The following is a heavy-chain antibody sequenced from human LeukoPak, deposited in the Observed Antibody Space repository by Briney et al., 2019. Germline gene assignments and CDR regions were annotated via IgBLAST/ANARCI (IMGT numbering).Heavy chain of an antibody. CDR3: ARPNITSYYDSRGYDAFDV. J-gene: IGHJ3*01. Sequence: GESLKISCKGSGYRFSAYWITWVRQMPGKGLEWMGIIYPDDSDTRYSPSFQGQVTISADKSVSTAYLQWSSLKASDTAMYFCARPNITSYYDSRGYDAFDVWGQGTIVTVSS. D-gene: IGHD3-22*01. V-gene: IGHV5-51*01. CDR1: GYRFSAYW. CDR2: IYPDDSDT.